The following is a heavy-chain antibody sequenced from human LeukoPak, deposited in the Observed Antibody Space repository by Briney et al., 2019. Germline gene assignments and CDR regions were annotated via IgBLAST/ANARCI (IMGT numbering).Heavy chain of an antibody. Sequence: GGSLRLFCAASGFTFSSYGMYGVRQAPGKGLEWVAVIWYDGSNKYYADSVKGRFTISRDNSKNTLYLQMNSLRAEDTAVYYCARGALRLGELSPYWGQGTLVTVSS. V-gene: IGHV3-33*01. CDR1: GFTFSSYG. D-gene: IGHD3-16*02. J-gene: IGHJ4*02. CDR3: ARGALRLGELSPY. CDR2: IWYDGSNK.